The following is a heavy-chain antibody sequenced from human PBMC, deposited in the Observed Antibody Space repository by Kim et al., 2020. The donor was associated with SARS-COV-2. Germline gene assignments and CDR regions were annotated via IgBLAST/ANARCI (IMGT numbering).Heavy chain of an antibody. J-gene: IGHJ6*03. CDR2: IYPGDSDT. V-gene: IGHV5-51*01. CDR3: ARHRGYYYYYMDV. Sequence: GESLKISCKGSGYNFTSYWIGWVLQMPGKGLEWMGIIYPGDSDTRYSPSFQGQVTISADKSISTAYLQWSSLKASDTAMYYCARHRGYYYYYMDVWGKGTTVTVSS. CDR1: GYNFTSYW.